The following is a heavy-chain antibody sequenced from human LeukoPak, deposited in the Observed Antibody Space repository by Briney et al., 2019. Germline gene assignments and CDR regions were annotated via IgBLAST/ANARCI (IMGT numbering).Heavy chain of an antibody. Sequence: GGSLRLSCAVSGFTFSSHTMHWVRQAPGKGLEWVALILYDGSNKYYADSVKGRFTISRDNSKNTLYLQMNSLRAEDTAVYYCAKDCSSTSCFDYWGQGTLVTVSS. D-gene: IGHD2-2*01. CDR2: ILYDGSNK. V-gene: IGHV3-30*04. CDR1: GFTFSSHT. J-gene: IGHJ4*02. CDR3: AKDCSSTSCFDY.